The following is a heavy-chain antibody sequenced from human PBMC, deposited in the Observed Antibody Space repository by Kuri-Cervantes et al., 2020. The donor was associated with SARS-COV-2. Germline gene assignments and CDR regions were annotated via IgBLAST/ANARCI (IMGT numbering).Heavy chain of an antibody. D-gene: IGHD2-2*01. V-gene: IGHV3-21*01. J-gene: IGHJ6*02. CDR2: ISSSSSYI. CDR1: GFAFSSYE. Sequence: LSLTCAASGFAFSSYEMNWVRQAPGKGLEWVSSISSSSSYIYYADSVKGRFTISRDNAKNSLYLQMNSLRAEDTAVYYCASEPIDIVVVPAATYYYYGMDVWGQGTTVTVSS. CDR3: ASEPIDIVVVPAATYYYYGMDV.